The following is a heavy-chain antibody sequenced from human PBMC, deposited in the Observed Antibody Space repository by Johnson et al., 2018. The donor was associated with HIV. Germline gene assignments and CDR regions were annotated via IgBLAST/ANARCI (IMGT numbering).Heavy chain of an antibody. D-gene: IGHD6-6*01. CDR1: GFTFSSYA. J-gene: IGHJ3*02. Sequence: QVQLVESGGGVVQPGRSLRLSCAASGFTFSSYAMHWVSQAPGKGLEWVAVISYDGSNKYYADSVKGRFTISRDNSKNTLYLQMNSLRAEDTAVYYCARDKGIAARPDAFDIWGQGTRVTVSS. CDR2: ISYDGSNK. V-gene: IGHV3-30*04. CDR3: ARDKGIAARPDAFDI.